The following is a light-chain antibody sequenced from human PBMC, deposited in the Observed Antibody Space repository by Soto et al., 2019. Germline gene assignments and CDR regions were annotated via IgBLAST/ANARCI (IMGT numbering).Light chain of an antibody. Sequence: EIAMTQSPATLSVSPGETATISCRASQSVAGNLAWYQQKPGQPPRLLMYGVSTRTTGVPARFSGSGSETDFSLVISSLQKLDFALYDCQQSNNWPPLAFGGGTKVEIK. CDR1: QSVAGN. V-gene: IGKV3-15*01. J-gene: IGKJ4*01. CDR2: GVS. CDR3: QQSNNWPPLA.